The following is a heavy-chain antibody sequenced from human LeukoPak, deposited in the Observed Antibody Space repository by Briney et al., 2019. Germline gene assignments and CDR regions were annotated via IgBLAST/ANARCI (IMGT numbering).Heavy chain of an antibody. CDR1: GFTFSRHG. CDR3: ARDEYNSSSSFDY. V-gene: IGHV3-20*04. Sequence: GGSLRLSCVASGFTFSRHGMNWVRQAPGKGLEWVSGINWNGGSTGYADSVKGRFTISRDNAKNSLYLQMNSLRAEDTALYYCARDEYNSSSSFDYWGQGTVVTVSS. D-gene: IGHD6-6*01. CDR2: INWNGGST. J-gene: IGHJ4*02.